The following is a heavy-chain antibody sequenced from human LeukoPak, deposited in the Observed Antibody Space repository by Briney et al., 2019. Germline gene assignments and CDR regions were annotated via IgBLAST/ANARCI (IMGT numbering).Heavy chain of an antibody. J-gene: IGHJ5*02. V-gene: IGHV4-31*03. Sequence: PSETLSLTCTVSGGSISSGGYYWSWIRQHPGKGLEWIGYISYSGSTSYNPSLKSRVTISVDTSKNQFSLKLSSVTVADTAVYYCARGRYYYTSGITHGWFDPWGQGTLVTVSS. CDR1: GGSISSGGYY. CDR2: ISYSGST. D-gene: IGHD3-10*01. CDR3: ARGRYYYTSGITHGWFDP.